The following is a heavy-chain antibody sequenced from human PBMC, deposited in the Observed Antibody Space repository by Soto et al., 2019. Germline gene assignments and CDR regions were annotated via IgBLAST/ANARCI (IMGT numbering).Heavy chain of an antibody. J-gene: IGHJ4*01. CDR1: GGRFSSNS. D-gene: IGHD6-13*01. Sequence: SVKRSCKASGGRFSSNSISWLPQPPGQGLEWRGEISPIFGTANYAQKFQGRVTSTADKSTSTAYMELSRLRSEDTAVYYCARVQQGPIGAAADYWG. V-gene: IGHV1-69*06. CDR3: ARVQQGPIGAAADY. CDR2: ISPIFGTA.